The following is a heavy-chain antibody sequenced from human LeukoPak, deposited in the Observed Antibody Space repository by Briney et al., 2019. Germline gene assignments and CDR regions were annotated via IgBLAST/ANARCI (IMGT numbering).Heavy chain of an antibody. Sequence: ASVKVSCKASGYTFTSYGISWVRQAPGQGLEWMGWISAYNGNTNYAQKLQGRVTMTTDTSTSTAYMELRSLRSDDTAVYYCARWAGYCSSTSCYTFYYYYGMDVWGQGTTVTVSS. D-gene: IGHD2-2*02. J-gene: IGHJ6*02. CDR2: ISAYNGNT. V-gene: IGHV1-18*01. CDR1: GYTFTSYG. CDR3: ARWAGYCSSTSCYTFYYYYGMDV.